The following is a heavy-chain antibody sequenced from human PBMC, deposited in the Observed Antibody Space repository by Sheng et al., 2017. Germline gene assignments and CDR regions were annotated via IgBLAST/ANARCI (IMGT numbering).Heavy chain of an antibody. CDR3: ARDTSYGSFDY. J-gene: IGHJ4*02. D-gene: IGHD3-10*01. CDR1: GFTFDNYG. CDR2: INWNGGST. V-gene: IGHV3-20*01. Sequence: EVQLVESGGGVVRPGGSLRLSCAASGFTFDNYGMNWVRQGPGKGLEWVSGINWNGGSTGYADSVKGRFTISRDNAKNSLYLQMSSLRAEDTALYHCARDTSYGSFDYWGQGTLVTVSS.